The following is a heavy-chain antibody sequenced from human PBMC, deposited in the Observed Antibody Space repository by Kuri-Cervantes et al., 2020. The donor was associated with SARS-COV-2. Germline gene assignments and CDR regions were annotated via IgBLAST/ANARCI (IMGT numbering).Heavy chain of an antibody. D-gene: IGHD2-21*02. J-gene: IGHJ3*02. CDR3: ARGGLCGGDCSKGAFDI. CDR1: GYTFTSYY. V-gene: IGHV1-46*01. Sequence: ASVKVSCKASGYTFTSYYMHWVRQAPGQGLEWMGIINPSGGSTSYAQKFQGRVTMTRDTSTSTVYMELSSLRSEDTAVYYCARGGLCGGDCSKGAFDIWGQGTMVTVSS. CDR2: INPSGGST.